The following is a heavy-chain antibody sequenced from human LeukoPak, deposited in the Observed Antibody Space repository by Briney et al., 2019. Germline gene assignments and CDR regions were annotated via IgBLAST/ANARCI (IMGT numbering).Heavy chain of an antibody. J-gene: IGHJ4*02. CDR3: ARDYGSGSYRYDY. V-gene: IGHV1-18*04. Sequence: ASVKVSCKASGYSFTSNGISWVRQAPGQGLEWMGWISGYSGNTNYAQEFQDRVIMTTDTSTDTAYMELRSLRFDDTAVYYCARDYGSGSYRYDYWGQGTLVTVSS. CDR2: ISGYSGNT. D-gene: IGHD3-10*01. CDR1: GYSFTSNG.